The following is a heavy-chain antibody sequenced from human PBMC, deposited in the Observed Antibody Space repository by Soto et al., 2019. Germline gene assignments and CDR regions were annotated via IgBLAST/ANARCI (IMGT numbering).Heavy chain of an antibody. Sequence: QVQLVQSGAEVKKPGCSVKVSCKASGGTFSSYTISWVRQAPSQGLEWMGRIIPILGIANYAQKFQGRVTIAADKATSTAYMELSSLRSEDTAVYYCASLMSSGYYYAMDVWGQGTTVTVSS. J-gene: IGHJ6*02. V-gene: IGHV1-69*02. CDR2: IIPILGIA. CDR3: ASLMSSGYYYAMDV. CDR1: GGTFSSYT. D-gene: IGHD3-10*01.